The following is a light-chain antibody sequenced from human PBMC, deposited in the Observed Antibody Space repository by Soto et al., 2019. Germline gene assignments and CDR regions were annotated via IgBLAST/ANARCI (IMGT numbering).Light chain of an antibody. CDR2: RAS. J-gene: IGKJ1*01. CDR3: QQYNDWPLT. V-gene: IGKV3-20*01. CDR1: QSVSSNY. Sequence: VLTQSAGTVSLSTGERATLSCRASQSVSSNYLAWYQQKPGQAPKVLIYRASIRATGIPDRFTGSGSGTDFTLTISRLEPEDFALYYSQQYNDWPLTFGQGTKVDI.